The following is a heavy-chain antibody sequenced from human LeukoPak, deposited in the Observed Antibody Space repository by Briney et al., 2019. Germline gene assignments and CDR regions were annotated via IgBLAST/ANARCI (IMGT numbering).Heavy chain of an antibody. CDR2: ISGGGDK. J-gene: IGHJ4*02. V-gene: IGHV3-23*01. Sequence: GGSLRLSCAASGFTFSTYAMSWVRQAPGKGLEWVTTISGGGDKQYADHVKGRFTVSRDDSKNTLYLQMNSLRAEDTAVYYCTTDRGDYGFDFWGQGTLVTVSS. CDR1: GFTFSTYA. CDR3: TTDRGDYGFDF. D-gene: IGHD4-17*01.